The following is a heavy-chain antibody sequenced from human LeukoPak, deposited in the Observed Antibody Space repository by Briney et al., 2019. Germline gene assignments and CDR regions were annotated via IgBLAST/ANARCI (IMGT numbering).Heavy chain of an antibody. CDR2: ISAYNGNT. J-gene: IGHJ4*02. D-gene: IGHD1-26*01. CDR1: GYTFTSNY. V-gene: IGHV1-18*04. Sequence: ASVKVSYKASGYTFTSNYIHWVRQAPGQGLEWMGWISAYNGNTNYARKLQGRVTMTTDTSTSTAYMELRSLRSDDTAVYYCARDPSWRGSYYDYWGQGTLVTVSS. CDR3: ARDPSWRGSYYDY.